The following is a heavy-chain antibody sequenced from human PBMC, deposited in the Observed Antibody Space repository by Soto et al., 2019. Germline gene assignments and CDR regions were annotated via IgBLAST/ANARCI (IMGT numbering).Heavy chain of an antibody. CDR3: ARDGSPAYYDFWSGYPH. Sequence: GASVKVSCKASGYTFTSYGISWVRQAPGQGLEWMGWISAYNGNTNYAQKLQGRVTMTTDTSTSTAYMELRSLRSDDTAVYYCARDGSPAYYDFWSGYPHWGQGTLVTVSS. CDR2: ISAYNGNT. D-gene: IGHD3-3*01. CDR1: GYTFTSYG. V-gene: IGHV1-18*01. J-gene: IGHJ4*02.